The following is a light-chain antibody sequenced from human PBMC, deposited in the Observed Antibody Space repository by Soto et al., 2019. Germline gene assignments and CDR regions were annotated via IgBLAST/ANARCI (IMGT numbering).Light chain of an antibody. Sequence: DIVLTQSPGTLSLSPGERATLSCRASQSVSSSYLAWYQQKPGQAPRLLIYGASSRATGIPDRFSGSGSGTDFTLTISRLEPEDFAVYYCQQYGSSQTFGQGTTLEIK. CDR2: GAS. CDR1: QSVSSSY. CDR3: QQYGSSQT. J-gene: IGKJ2*01. V-gene: IGKV3-20*01.